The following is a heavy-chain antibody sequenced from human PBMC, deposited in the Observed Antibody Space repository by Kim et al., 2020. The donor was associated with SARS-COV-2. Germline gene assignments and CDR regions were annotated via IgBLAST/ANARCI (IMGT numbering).Heavy chain of an antibody. Sequence: GGSLRLSCEASGFTFDNHAMHWVRQPPGKPLEWVALITKNADSTIFADSVKGRFIISRDNSKNSLYLQMNSLSTEDTALYYCVKGAQWRLQRPWGQGTLVILPS. V-gene: IGHV3-43*02. D-gene: IGHD6-19*01. CDR2: ITKNADST. J-gene: IGHJ5*02. CDR3: VKGAQWRLQRP. CDR1: GFTFDNHA.